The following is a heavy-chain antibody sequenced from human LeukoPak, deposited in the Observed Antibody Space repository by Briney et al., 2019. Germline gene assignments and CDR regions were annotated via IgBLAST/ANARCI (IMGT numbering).Heavy chain of an antibody. CDR3: ARGRGSGHKENWFDP. J-gene: IGHJ5*02. V-gene: IGHV1-8*01. D-gene: IGHD6-19*01. CDR2: MNPNSGNT. Sequence: GASVKVSCKASGYTFTTYDINWVRQATGQGLEWMGWMNPNSGNTGYAQKFQGRVTMTRNTSISTAYMELSSPRSEDTAVYYCARGRGSGHKENWFDPWGQGTLVTVSS. CDR1: GYTFTTYD.